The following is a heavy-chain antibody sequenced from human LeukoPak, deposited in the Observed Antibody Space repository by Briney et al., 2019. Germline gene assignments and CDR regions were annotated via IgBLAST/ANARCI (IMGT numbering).Heavy chain of an antibody. J-gene: IGHJ5*02. CDR2: IYSGGST. V-gene: IGHV3-53*05. Sequence: GGSLRLSCAASGFTVSSDYMSWVRQAPGKGLEWVSVIYSGGSTYYADSVKGRFTISRDKSKNTVYLQMNSLRFEDMAMYYCARNWFDPWGQGTLVTVSS. CDR1: GFTVSSDY. CDR3: ARNWFDP.